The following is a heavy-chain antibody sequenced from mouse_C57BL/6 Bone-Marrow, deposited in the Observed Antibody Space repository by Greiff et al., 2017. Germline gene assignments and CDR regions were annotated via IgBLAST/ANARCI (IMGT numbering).Heavy chain of an antibody. Sequence: EVHLVESGGGLVQPPGSLKLSCAASGFSFNTYAMNWVRQAPGKGLEWVARIRSKSNNYATYYADSVKDRFTISRDDSESMLYLQMNNLKTEDTAMYYWVRHGGLMYFDVWGTGTTVTGSS. CDR2: IRSKSNNYAT. J-gene: IGHJ1*03. CDR3: VRHGGLMYFDV. V-gene: IGHV10-1*01. CDR1: GFSFNTYA.